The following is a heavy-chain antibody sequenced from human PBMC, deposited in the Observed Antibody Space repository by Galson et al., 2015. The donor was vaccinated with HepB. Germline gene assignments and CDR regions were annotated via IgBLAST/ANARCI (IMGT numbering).Heavy chain of an antibody. V-gene: IGHV3-48*03. Sequence: LRLSCAASGFTFRSYEMNWVRQAPGKGLEWVSYISGSGTGIFYADSVKGRFTISRDNVKNSLYLQMNSLRAEDTAVYYCARDTVSGDYWDYWGQGTLVTVSS. CDR1: GFTFRSYE. J-gene: IGHJ4*02. CDR3: ARDTVSGDYWDY. CDR2: ISGSGTGI. D-gene: IGHD4-11*01.